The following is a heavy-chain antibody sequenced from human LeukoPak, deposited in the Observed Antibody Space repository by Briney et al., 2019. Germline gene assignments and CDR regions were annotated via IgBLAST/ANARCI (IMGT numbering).Heavy chain of an antibody. CDR2: ISSSSSYI. J-gene: IGHJ4*02. D-gene: IGHD3-22*01. CDR1: GFTFSSYA. Sequence: GRSLRLSCAASGFTFSSYAMHWVRQAPGKGLEWVSSISSSSSYIYYADSVKGRFTISRDNAKNSLYLQMNSLRAEDTAVYYCARDLYYYDSSGYLPFDYWGQGTLVTVSS. CDR3: ARDLYYYDSSGYLPFDY. V-gene: IGHV3-21*01.